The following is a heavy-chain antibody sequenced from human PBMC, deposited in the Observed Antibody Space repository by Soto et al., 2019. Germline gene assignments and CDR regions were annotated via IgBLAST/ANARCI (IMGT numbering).Heavy chain of an antibody. CDR2: IYYSGST. CDR1: GISISRDDSY. J-gene: IGHJ4*02. Sequence: SETLYLSCTFSGISISRDDSYWSWIRQPPGKGLEWIGYIYYSGSTYYNPPLKSRVTISVDTSKNQFSLKLNSVTAADTAVYYCARDRGGYERIDYWGQGTLVTVSS. D-gene: IGHD5-12*01. CDR3: ARDRGGYERIDY. V-gene: IGHV4-30-4*01.